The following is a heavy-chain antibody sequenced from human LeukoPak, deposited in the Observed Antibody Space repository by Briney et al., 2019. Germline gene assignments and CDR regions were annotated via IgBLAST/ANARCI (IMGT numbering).Heavy chain of an antibody. Sequence: GESLKISCAASGFTFSSYGMHWVRQAPGKGLEWVAVIWYDGSNKYYADSVKGRFTISRDNSKNTLYLQMNSLRAEDTAVYYCARALVDSSFDYWGQGTLVTVSS. CDR2: IWYDGSNK. D-gene: IGHD3-22*01. V-gene: IGHV3-33*01. J-gene: IGHJ4*02. CDR3: ARALVDSSFDY. CDR1: GFTFSSYG.